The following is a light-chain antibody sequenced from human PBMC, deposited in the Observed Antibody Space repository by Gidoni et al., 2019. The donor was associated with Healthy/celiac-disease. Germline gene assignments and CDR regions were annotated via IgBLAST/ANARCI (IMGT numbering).Light chain of an antibody. CDR1: SSDVGGYNY. CDR3: SSYTSSSTLV. J-gene: IGLJ2*01. V-gene: IGLV2-14*01. Sequence: QSALTQPASGSGSPRQPITISCTGPSSDVGGYNYVSLYQQHPGNAPKLMLYEVSNRPSGVSNRFSGSKSGNSASLTISGLQAEDEADYYCSSYTSSSTLVFGGGTKLTVL. CDR2: EVS.